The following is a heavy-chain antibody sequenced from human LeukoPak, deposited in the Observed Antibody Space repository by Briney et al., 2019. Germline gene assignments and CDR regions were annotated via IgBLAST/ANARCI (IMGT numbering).Heavy chain of an antibody. D-gene: IGHD5-18*01. CDR1: DGSIDTYY. V-gene: IGHV4-59*01. Sequence: PSETLSLTCTVSDGSIDTYYWSWIRQPPGKGLEWIGYMYYSGSTNFNPSLKSRVTISVDSSKNQFSLNLSYVTAADTAVYFCARSRGYSYGPSSYYYFYDLDVWGQGTTVTVSS. J-gene: IGHJ6*02. CDR3: ARSRGYSYGPSSYYYFYDLDV. CDR2: MYYSGST.